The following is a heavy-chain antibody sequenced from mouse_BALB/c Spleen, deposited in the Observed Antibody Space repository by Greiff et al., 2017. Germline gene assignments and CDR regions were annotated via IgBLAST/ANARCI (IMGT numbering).Heavy chain of an antibody. CDR2: IYPYNNNT. CDR3: ARGDFDY. J-gene: IGHJ2*01. Sequence: EVKLVESGPELVKPGASVRISCKASGYTFTDYNMHWMKQSHGESLEWIGYIYPYNNNTGYNQKFKTKATLTVDNSSSTAYMELRSLTSEDSAVYYCARGDFDYWGQGTTLTVSS. V-gene: IGHV1S29*02. CDR1: GYTFTDYN.